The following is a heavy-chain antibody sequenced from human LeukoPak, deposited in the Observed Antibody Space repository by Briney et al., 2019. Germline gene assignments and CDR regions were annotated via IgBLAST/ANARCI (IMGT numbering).Heavy chain of an antibody. Sequence: VASVKVSCKASEYTFTSYDINWVRQAAGQGLGWVGWMNPNSGNTGYAQKFQGRVTMTRVTSISTAYMELNNLTSEDTAVYYCARGSWGEIAGRKSFEFWGQGSLVTVSS. CDR1: EYTFTSYD. J-gene: IGHJ4*02. D-gene: IGHD6-6*01. V-gene: IGHV1-8*01. CDR2: MNPNSGNT. CDR3: ARGSWGEIAGRKSFEF.